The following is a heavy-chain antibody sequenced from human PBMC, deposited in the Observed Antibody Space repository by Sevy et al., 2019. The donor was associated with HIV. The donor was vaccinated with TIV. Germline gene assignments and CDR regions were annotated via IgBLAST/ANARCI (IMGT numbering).Heavy chain of an antibody. J-gene: IGHJ4*02. Sequence: GGSLRLSCAASEFIFTNAWMSWVRQAPGKGLEWVGRIKSKTNSGTTDHAAPVEGRFTISRDDSKKTLYLQMNSLKTADTAVYYCTTDLEYQLERYYFNYWGQGTLVTVSS. D-gene: IGHD2-2*01. V-gene: IGHV3-15*01. CDR2: IKSKTNSGTT. CDR1: EFIFTNAW. CDR3: TTDLEYQLERYYFNY.